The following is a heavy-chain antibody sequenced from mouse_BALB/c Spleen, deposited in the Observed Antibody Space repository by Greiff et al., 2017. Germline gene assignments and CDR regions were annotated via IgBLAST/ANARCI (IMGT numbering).Heavy chain of an antibody. J-gene: IGHJ4*01. Sequence: VMLVESGPGLVAPSQSLSITCTVSGFSLTSYGVHWVRQPPGKGLEWLGVIWAGGSTNYNSALMSRLSISKDNSKSQVFLKMNSLQTDDTAMYYCARGKIYDGYPYAMDYWGQGTSVTVSS. CDR1: GFSLTSYG. CDR2: IWAGGST. D-gene: IGHD2-3*01. V-gene: IGHV2-9*02. CDR3: ARGKIYDGYPYAMDY.